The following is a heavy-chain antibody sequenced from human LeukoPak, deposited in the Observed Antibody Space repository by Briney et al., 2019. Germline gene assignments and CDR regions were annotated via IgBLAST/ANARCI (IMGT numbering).Heavy chain of an antibody. J-gene: IGHJ4*02. V-gene: IGHV3-13*01. CDR1: GFTFSSYD. Sequence: GGSLRLSCAASGFTFSSYDMHWVRQATGKGLEWVSAIGTAGDTYYPGSVKGRFTISRENAKNSLYLQMNSLRAEDTAVYYCARAVWGLGGNSGYDYWGQGTLVTVSS. CDR3: ARAVWGLGGNSGYDY. D-gene: IGHD4-23*01. CDR2: IGTAGDT.